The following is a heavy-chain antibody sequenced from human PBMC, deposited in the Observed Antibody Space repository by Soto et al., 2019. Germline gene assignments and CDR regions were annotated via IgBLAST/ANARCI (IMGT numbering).Heavy chain of an antibody. Sequence: PGGSLRLSCAASGFTLSSYAMSWVRQAPGKGLEWVSAISGSGGSTYYADSVKGRFTISRDNSKNTLYLQMNSLRAEDTAVYYCAKGGVGRYCSGGSCYTGAFDIWGQGTMVTVSS. CDR1: GFTLSSYA. D-gene: IGHD2-15*01. V-gene: IGHV3-23*01. J-gene: IGHJ3*02. CDR3: AKGGVGRYCSGGSCYTGAFDI. CDR2: ISGSGGST.